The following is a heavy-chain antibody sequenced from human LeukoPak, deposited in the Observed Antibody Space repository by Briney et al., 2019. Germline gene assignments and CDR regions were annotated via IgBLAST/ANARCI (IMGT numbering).Heavy chain of an antibody. Sequence: PSETLSLTCAVYGGSFSGYYWSWIRQPPGKGLEWIGEINLSGSTTYNPSLKSRVTISVDTSKNQFSLKLSSVTAADTAVYYCARVLNSSGYYSHFDYWGQGTLVTVSS. J-gene: IGHJ4*02. CDR3: ARVLNSSGYYSHFDY. CDR2: INLSGST. V-gene: IGHV4-34*01. D-gene: IGHD3-22*01. CDR1: GGSFSGYY.